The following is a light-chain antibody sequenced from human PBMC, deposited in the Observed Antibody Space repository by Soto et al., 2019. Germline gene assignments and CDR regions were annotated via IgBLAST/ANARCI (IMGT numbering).Light chain of an antibody. Sequence: QSALTQPASVSGSLGQSITISCTGTSSDVGGYNYVSWYQHHPGKAPKLIIYDVSNRPSGVSNRFSGSKSGNTASLTISGLQPEDEADYYCSSYTTSNTRQIVFGTGTKVTVL. CDR3: SSYTTSNTRQIV. V-gene: IGLV2-14*03. J-gene: IGLJ1*01. CDR2: DVS. CDR1: SSDVGGYNY.